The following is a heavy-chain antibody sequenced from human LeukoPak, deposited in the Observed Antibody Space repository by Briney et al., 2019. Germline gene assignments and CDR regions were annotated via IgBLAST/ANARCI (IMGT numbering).Heavy chain of an antibody. V-gene: IGHV4-59*01. CDR3: ARDFTGTNYFDY. CDR1: GGSISSYY. Sequence: SETLSLTCTVSGGSISSYYWTWIRQPPGKGLEWIGYIYYSGSTDYNPSLKSRVTISVDTSKNQFSLKLSSVTAADTAVYYCARDFTGTNYFDYWGQGTLVTVSS. D-gene: IGHD1-1*01. CDR2: IYYSGST. J-gene: IGHJ4*02.